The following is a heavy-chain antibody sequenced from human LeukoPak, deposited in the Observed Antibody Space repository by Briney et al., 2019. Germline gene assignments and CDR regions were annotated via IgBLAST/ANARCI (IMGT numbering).Heavy chain of an antibody. D-gene: IGHD1-26*01. Sequence: SETLSLTCTVSGGSISSSSYYWGWIRQPPGKGLEWIGSIYYSGSTYYNPSLKSRVTISVDTSKNQFSLKLSSVTAADTAVYYCASGRVRGRWELLGYWGQGTLVTVSS. J-gene: IGHJ4*02. CDR1: GGSISSSSYY. CDR3: ASGRVRGRWELLGY. CDR2: IYYSGST. V-gene: IGHV4-39*07.